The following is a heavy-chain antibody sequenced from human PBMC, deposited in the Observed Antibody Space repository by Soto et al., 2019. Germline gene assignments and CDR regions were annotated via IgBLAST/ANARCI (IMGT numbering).Heavy chain of an antibody. CDR1: GGSISSSSYY. V-gene: IGHV4-39*01. CDR2: IYHSGST. CDR3: AREMGGSIDY. Sequence: QLQLQESGPGLVKPSETLSLTCTVSGGSISSSSYYWGWIRQPPGKGLEWIGTIYHSGSTYYKPSLKSRDTISVDTSKNQFSLKLNSVTAADTAIYYCAREMGGSIDYWGQGTLVTVSS. D-gene: IGHD1-26*01. J-gene: IGHJ4*02.